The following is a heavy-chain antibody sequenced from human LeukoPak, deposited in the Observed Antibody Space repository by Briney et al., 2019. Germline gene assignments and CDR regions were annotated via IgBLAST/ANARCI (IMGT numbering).Heavy chain of an antibody. J-gene: IGHJ5*02. CDR2: IIPIFGTA. D-gene: IGHD5-18*01. V-gene: IGHV1-69*13. CDR1: VGTFSSYA. Sequence: ASVKVSCKASVGTFSSYAISWVRQAPGQGLEWMGGIIPIFGTANYAQKFQGRVTITADESTSTAYMELSSLRSEDTAVYYCARHWVIQSNWFDPWGQGTLVTVSS. CDR3: ARHWVIQSNWFDP.